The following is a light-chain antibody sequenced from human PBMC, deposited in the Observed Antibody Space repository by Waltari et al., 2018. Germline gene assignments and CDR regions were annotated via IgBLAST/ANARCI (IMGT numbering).Light chain of an antibody. V-gene: IGLV2-14*01. CDR2: EVS. J-gene: IGLJ3*02. CDR1: SSDVGGYIH. Sequence: QSALTQPASVSGSPGQSITISCTGTSSDVGGYIHVSWYQQHPGKAPKLMIYEVSNRPSGVSNRFSGSKSGNTASLTSSGLQAEDEADYYCSSYTSSSTRVFGGGTKLTVL. CDR3: SSYTSSSTRV.